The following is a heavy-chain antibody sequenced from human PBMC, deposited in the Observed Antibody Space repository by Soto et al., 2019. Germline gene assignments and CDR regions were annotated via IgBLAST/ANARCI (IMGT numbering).Heavy chain of an antibody. CDR1: GGSISSYY. V-gene: IGHV4-59*01. J-gene: IGHJ4*02. Sequence: SETLSLTCTVSGGSISSYYWSWIRQPPGKGLEWIGYIYYSGSTNYNPSLKSRVTISVDTSKNEFSLRLSSVTAADTAVYFCARSVAVPGAHIDYWGQGTQDTVS. CDR3: ARSVAVPGAHIDY. CDR2: IYYSGST. D-gene: IGHD6-19*01.